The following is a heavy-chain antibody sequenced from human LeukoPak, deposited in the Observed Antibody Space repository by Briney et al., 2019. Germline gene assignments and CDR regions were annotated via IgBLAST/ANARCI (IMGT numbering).Heavy chain of an antibody. Sequence: GGSLRLSCVASGFTLSRYGMNWVRQVPGKGLEWVAFIRYDGSDKFFADSVKGRFTISRDNSKNTLFLQMNSLRLEDTAVYHRAKDLFGDYVWGTYRAIDHWGQGTLVTVSS. D-gene: IGHD3-16*01. CDR1: GFTLSRYG. J-gene: IGHJ4*02. CDR3: AKDLFGDYVWGTYRAIDH. V-gene: IGHV3-30*02. CDR2: IRYDGSDK.